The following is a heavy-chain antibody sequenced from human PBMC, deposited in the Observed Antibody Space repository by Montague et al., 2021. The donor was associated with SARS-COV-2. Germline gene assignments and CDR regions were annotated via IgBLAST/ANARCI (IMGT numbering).Heavy chain of an antibody. CDR3: AKDATIFWFERGRGTFDY. CDR2: ISYDGSIQ. J-gene: IGHJ4*02. CDR1: GFTFNNFA. V-gene: IGHV3-30*18. Sequence: SLRLSCAASGFTFNNFAMHWVRQAPGQGLEWVAVISYDGSIQYYADSVKGRFTISRDWSKSTLFLQLSSLSPEDTAVYYCAKDATIFWFERGRGTFDYWGRGTLVADSS. D-gene: IGHD3-10*01.